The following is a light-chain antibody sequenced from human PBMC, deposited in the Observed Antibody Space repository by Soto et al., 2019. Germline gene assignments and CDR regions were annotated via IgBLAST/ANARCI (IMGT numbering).Light chain of an antibody. CDR3: FSYTSSSTLV. CDR2: DVS. Sequence: QSALTQPASVSGSPGQLITISCSGTSSDIGGYNYVSWYQQHPGKVPKLMIYDVSHRPSGVSNRFSGSKSGNTASLTISGLQAEDEGDYYCFSYTSSSTLVFGGGTKVTVL. CDR1: SSDIGGYNY. J-gene: IGLJ2*01. V-gene: IGLV2-14*01.